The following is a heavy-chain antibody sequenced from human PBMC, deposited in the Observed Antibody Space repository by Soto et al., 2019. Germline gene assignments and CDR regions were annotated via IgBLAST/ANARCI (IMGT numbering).Heavy chain of an antibody. CDR3: ARIGVSSGHESPEFDS. V-gene: IGHV1-18*01. CDR2: ISGFNVNT. CDR1: GYTFNFYG. J-gene: IGHJ4*02. Sequence: QVQLVQSGAEVKKPGASVKVSCKASGYTFNFYGITWVRQAPGQGLEWMGWISGFNVNTNYAADLQGRVTMTTDTSTSTAYMELRGLRSDDTAVYYCARIGVSSGHESPEFDSWGQGTLVTVSS.